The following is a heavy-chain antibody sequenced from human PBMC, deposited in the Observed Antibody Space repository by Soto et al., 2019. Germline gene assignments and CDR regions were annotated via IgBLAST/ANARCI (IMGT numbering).Heavy chain of an antibody. CDR3: AIYDSSGSRGFQN. CDR1: GGSISSGGYY. V-gene: IGHV4-31*03. CDR2: IYDSGST. J-gene: IGHJ1*01. D-gene: IGHD3-22*01. Sequence: QVQLQESGPGLVKPSQTLSLTCTVSGGSISSGGYYWSWIRQHPGKGLEWIGYIYDSGSTYYNPSLKSRVTISVDTSKNQFSLKLSSVTAADTAVYYCAIYDSSGSRGFQNWGQGTLVTVSS.